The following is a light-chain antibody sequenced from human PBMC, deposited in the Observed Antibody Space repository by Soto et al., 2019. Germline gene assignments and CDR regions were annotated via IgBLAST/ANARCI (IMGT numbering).Light chain of an antibody. Sequence: EIVLTQTPATLSLFPGERATLSCRASQSVSYFLAWYQQKPGQAPMLLISDASNRATGIPAGCSGSGSGTDFTLTISSAEPEDVAVYYSQQRSNWPPLTYGGGTRLEIK. CDR2: DAS. J-gene: IGKJ4*01. CDR3: QQRSNWPPLT. V-gene: IGKV3-11*01. CDR1: QSVSYF.